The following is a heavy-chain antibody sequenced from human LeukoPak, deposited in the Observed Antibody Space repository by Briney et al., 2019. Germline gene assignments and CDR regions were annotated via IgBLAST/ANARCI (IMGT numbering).Heavy chain of an antibody. V-gene: IGHV3-53*01. J-gene: IGHJ6*02. CDR1: GFTVSSNY. D-gene: IGHD3-9*01. Sequence: GGSLRLSCAASGFTVSSNYMSWVRQAPGKVLEWVSVIYSGGSTYYADSVKGRFTISRDNSKNPLYFQMNSLRAEDTAVYYCARVGYDILTGYWGYGMDVWGQGTTVTVSS. CDR2: IYSGGST. CDR3: ARVGYDILTGYWGYGMDV.